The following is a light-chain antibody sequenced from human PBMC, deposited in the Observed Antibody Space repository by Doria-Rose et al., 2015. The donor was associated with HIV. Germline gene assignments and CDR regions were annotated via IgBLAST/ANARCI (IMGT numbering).Light chain of an antibody. CDR2: LGS. J-gene: IGKJ2*01. V-gene: IGKV2-28*01. Sequence: EIGLTPSPLAPPVTPGQPSSSSCRSSLSLLQKPGQSPQLLIYLGSNRASGVPDRFSGSGSGTDFTLKISRVEAEDVGVYYCMQALQTPYTFGQGTKLEIK. CDR1: LSLL. CDR3: MQALQTPYT.